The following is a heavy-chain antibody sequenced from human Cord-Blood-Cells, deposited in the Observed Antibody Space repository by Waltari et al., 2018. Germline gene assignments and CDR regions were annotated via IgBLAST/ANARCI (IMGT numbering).Heavy chain of an antibody. CDR1: GYTFTSYD. CDR2: MNPNSGNT. V-gene: IGHV1-8*01. CDR3: ARGRYDFWSGYYNWFDP. Sequence: QVQLVQSGAEVKKPGASVKVSCKASGYTFTSYDINWLRQATGQGLEWMGWMNPNSGNTGYAQKFQGRVTMTRNTSISTAYMELSSLRSEDTAVYYCARGRYDFWSGYYNWFDPWGQGTLVTVSS. J-gene: IGHJ5*02. D-gene: IGHD3-3*01.